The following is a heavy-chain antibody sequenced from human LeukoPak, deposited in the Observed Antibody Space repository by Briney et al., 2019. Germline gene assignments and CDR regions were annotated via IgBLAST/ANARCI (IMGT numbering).Heavy chain of an antibody. V-gene: IGHV1-69*04. D-gene: IGHD1-26*01. Sequence: ASVKVSCKASGGTFSSYTISWVRQAPGQGLEWMGRIIPILGIANYAQKFQGRVTITADKSTSTAYMELSSLRSEDTAVYYCAREESKKWEYDYCGQGTLVTVSS. CDR2: IIPILGIA. J-gene: IGHJ4*02. CDR3: AREESKKWEYDY. CDR1: GGTFSSYT.